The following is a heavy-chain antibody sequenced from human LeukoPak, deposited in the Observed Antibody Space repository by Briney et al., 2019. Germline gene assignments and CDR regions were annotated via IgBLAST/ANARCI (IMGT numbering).Heavy chain of an antibody. Sequence: VASVKVSCKASGYTFTGYYMHWVRQAPGQGLEWMGWINPNSGGTNYAQKFQGRVTMTRDTSISTAYMELSRLRSDDTAVYYCARVTYDSSGRGSNWFDPWGQGTLVTVSS. CDR3: ARVTYDSSGRGSNWFDP. V-gene: IGHV1-2*02. CDR2: INPNSGGT. J-gene: IGHJ5*02. D-gene: IGHD3-22*01. CDR1: GYTFTGYY.